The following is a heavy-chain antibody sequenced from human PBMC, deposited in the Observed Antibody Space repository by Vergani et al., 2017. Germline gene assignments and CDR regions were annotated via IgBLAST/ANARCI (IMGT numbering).Heavy chain of an antibody. CDR3: ARDSGTGIDY. D-gene: IGHD6-13*01. V-gene: IGHV4-59*01. J-gene: IGHJ4*02. CDR1: AGSISSYY. CDR2: IYYSGST. Sequence: QVQLQESGPGLVKPSETLSLTCTVSAGSISSYYWSWIRQPPGKGLEWIGYIYYSGSTNYNPSLKSRVTISVDTSKNQFSLKLSSVTAADTAVYYCARDSGTGIDYWGQGTLVTVSS.